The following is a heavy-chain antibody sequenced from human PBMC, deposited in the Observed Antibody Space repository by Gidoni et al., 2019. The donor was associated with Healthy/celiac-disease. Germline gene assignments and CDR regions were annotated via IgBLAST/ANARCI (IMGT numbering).Heavy chain of an antibody. Sequence: EVQLVESGGGLVKPGGSLSLSCAASGFTFSSYSMNWVRQAPGKGLEWVSSISSSSSYIYYADSVKGRFTISRDNAKNSLYLQMNSLRAEDTAVYYCARHYGDYGLDYWGQGTLVTVSS. D-gene: IGHD4-17*01. CDR2: ISSSSSYI. J-gene: IGHJ4*02. CDR1: GFTFSSYS. CDR3: ARHYGDYGLDY. V-gene: IGHV3-21*01.